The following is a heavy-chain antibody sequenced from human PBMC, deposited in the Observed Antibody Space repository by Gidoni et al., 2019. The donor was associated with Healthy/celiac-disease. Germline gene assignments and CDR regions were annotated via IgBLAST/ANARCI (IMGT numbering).Heavy chain of an antibody. CDR2: IYYSGST. V-gene: IGHV4-39*01. CDR1: GGSISSSSYY. CDR3: ARHRLINKPSS. D-gene: IGHD5-12*01. Sequence: QLQLQESGPGLVKPSETLSLTCTVSGGSISSSSYYWGWIRQPPGKGLEWIGSIYYSGSTYYNPSLKSRVTISVDTSKNQFSLKLSSVTAADTAVYYCARHRLINKPSSWGQGTLVTVSS. J-gene: IGHJ4*02.